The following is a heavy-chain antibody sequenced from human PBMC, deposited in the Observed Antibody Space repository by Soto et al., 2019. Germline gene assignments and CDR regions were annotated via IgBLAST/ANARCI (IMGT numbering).Heavy chain of an antibody. Sequence: SVKVACNASGYTFTRYTMNWVRQAPGQRLEWMGWINPDNGNTKSSQKFQDRVIITRDTSASTAYMDLSSLRSEDTAVYYCARGIATGQLDPWGQGTLVTVSS. V-gene: IGHV1-3*01. CDR2: INPDNGNT. J-gene: IGHJ5*02. CDR3: ARGIATGQLDP. D-gene: IGHD2-15*01. CDR1: GYTFTRYT.